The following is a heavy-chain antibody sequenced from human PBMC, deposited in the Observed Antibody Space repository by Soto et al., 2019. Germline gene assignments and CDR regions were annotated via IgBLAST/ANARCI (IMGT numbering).Heavy chain of an antibody. D-gene: IGHD2-8*01. Sequence: EGHLLESGGGFVQPGGSLRLSCVASGFPFSHYDMTWVRQVPGKGLEWVSAISAGGDRTDYADSVRGRFTISRDNSRNTVYLQINSLSAEDTAEFYCATYCTRVTCQTYWGQGVLVTVSS. CDR3: ATYCTRVTCQTY. J-gene: IGHJ4*02. V-gene: IGHV3-23*01. CDR2: ISAGGDRT. CDR1: GFPFSHYD.